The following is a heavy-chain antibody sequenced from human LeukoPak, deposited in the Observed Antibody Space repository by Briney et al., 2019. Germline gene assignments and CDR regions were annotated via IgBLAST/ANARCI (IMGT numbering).Heavy chain of an antibody. CDR1: GFAFSNYA. CDR3: AKWCSYYGRPSPFFDY. D-gene: IGHD3-10*01. J-gene: IGHJ4*02. CDR2: ISGGGGST. V-gene: IGHV3-23*01. Sequence: GSLRLFCAASGFAFSNYAMSCDRPERGRGLGLFLGISGGGGSTYYADYVKGRFTISRDNSKNTLHLQKNSLRAEDTAGYYCAKWCSYYGRPSPFFDYWGQGTLVTVSS.